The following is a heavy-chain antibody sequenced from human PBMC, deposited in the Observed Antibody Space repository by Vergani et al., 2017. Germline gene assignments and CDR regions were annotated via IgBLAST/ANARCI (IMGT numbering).Heavy chain of an antibody. D-gene: IGHD3-3*01. CDR3: AADLPFSRGWGDV. J-gene: IGHJ6*02. Sequence: QMQLVQSGPEVKKPGTSVKVSCKASGFTFTSSAMQWVRQARGQRLGWIGCIVVGSGNTNYAQKFQERVTMTRDMSTSTAYMELSSLRSEDTAVYYCAADLPFSRGWGDVWGQGTTVTVSS. CDR1: GFTFTSSA. V-gene: IGHV1-58*02. CDR2: IVVGSGNT.